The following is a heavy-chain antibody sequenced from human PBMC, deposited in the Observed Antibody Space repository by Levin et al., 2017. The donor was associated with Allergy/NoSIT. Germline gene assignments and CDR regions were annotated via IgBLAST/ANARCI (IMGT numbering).Heavy chain of an antibody. CDR3: ARDGSPAGIYYYGSGSYTGAFDI. CDR2: IYYSGST. Sequence: GSLRLSCTVSGGSISSYYWSWIRQPPGKGLEWIGYIYYSGSTNYNPSLKSRVTISVDTSKNQLSLKLSSVTAADTAVYYCARDGSPAGIYYYGSGSYTGAFDIWGQGTMVTVSS. J-gene: IGHJ3*02. V-gene: IGHV4-59*01. CDR1: GGSISSYY. D-gene: IGHD3-10*01.